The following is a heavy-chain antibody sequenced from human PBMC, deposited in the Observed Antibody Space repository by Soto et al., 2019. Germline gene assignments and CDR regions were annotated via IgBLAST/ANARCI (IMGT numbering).Heavy chain of an antibody. CDR1: GGSISSYY. Sequence: PSETLSLTCTVSGGSISSYYWSWIRQPPGKGLEWIGYIYYSGSTNYNPSLKSRVTISVDTSKNQFSLKLSSVTAADTAVYYCARAGELSLYGSSWFDPWGQGTLVTVSS. V-gene: IGHV4-59*01. CDR2: IYYSGST. CDR3: ARAGELSLYGSSWFDP. J-gene: IGHJ5*02. D-gene: IGHD3-16*02.